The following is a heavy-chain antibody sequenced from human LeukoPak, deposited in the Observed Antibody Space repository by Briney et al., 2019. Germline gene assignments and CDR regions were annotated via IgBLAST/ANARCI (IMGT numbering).Heavy chain of an antibody. D-gene: IGHD2-15*01. CDR1: GFTFSSYS. J-gene: IGHJ5*02. V-gene: IGHV3-21*01. CDR3: ARDASDFGYGFNWFDP. CDR2: ISSSSSYM. Sequence: GGFLRLSCAASGFTFSSYSMNWVRQAPGKGLEWVSSISSSSSYMYYADSVKGRFTISRDNAENSLYLQMNSLRAEDTAVYYCARDASDFGYGFNWFDPWGQGTLVTVSS.